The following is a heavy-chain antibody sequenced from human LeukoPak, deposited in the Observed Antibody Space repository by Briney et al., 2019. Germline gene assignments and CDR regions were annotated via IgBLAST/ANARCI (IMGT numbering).Heavy chain of an antibody. CDR1: GYTFTSYA. CDR3: ARWKGPYYYGSGSYEN. D-gene: IGHD3-10*01. Sequence: GASVKVSCKASGYTFTSYAMHWVRQAPGQRLEWMGWINAVNGDTKYSQKFQGRVTITRDTSASTAYMELSSLRSEDTAVYYCARWKGPYYYGSGSYENWGQGTLVTVSS. CDR2: INAVNGDT. V-gene: IGHV1-3*01. J-gene: IGHJ4*02.